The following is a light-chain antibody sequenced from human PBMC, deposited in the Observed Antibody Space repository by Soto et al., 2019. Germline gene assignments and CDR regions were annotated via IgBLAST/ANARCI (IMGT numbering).Light chain of an antibody. V-gene: IGKV3-20*01. J-gene: IGKJ1*01. Sequence: EIVLTQSPGTLSLSPGERVTLSCRASQSVRSNYLAWYQQKPGQAPRLLIYGASSRATGIPDRFSGSGSGTDFTLTISRLEPEDFAVYYCQQLGTFGQGTKVEIK. CDR1: QSVRSNY. CDR3: QQLGT. CDR2: GAS.